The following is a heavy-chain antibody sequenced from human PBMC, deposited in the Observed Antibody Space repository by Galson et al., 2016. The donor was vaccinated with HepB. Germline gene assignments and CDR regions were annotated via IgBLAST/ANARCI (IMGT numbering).Heavy chain of an antibody. CDR1: GFTFSGSA. V-gene: IGHV3-73*01. CDR3: TRAHNDFWGGYWGTGIAAFYF. Sequence: SLRLSCAASGFTFSGSALHWVRQASGKGLEWLGRIRTKRNSYATEYLASVKDRFIISRDDSKNTAYLQMNSLKTDDTAVYYCTRAHNDFWGGYWGTGIAAFYFWGQGTLVTVSS. CDR2: IRTKRNSYAT. D-gene: IGHD3-3*01. J-gene: IGHJ4*02.